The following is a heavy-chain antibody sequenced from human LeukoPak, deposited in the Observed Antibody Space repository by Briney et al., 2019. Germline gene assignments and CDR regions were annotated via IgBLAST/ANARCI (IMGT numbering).Heavy chain of an antibody. D-gene: IGHD2-15*01. CDR3: ARDPGYCSAATCANSFDP. CDR2: ISCYNDNT. J-gene: IGHJ5*02. V-gene: IGHV1-18*01. CDR1: GYTFTNFG. Sequence: ASVKVSCKASGYTFTNFGISWVRQASGQGLEWTGWISCYNDNTDYAQMLQGRVTMTTDTFTSTAYMELRSLRSDDTSMYYCARDPGYCSAATCANSFDPWGQGTLVTVSS.